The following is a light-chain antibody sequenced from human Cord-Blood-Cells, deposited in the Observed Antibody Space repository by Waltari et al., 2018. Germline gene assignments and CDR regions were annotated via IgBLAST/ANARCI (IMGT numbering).Light chain of an antibody. CDR2: GAS. Sequence: EIVLTQSPGTPSLSPGERATLSCSASQSVSSSYLAWYQQKPGQAPRLLIYGASSRATGIPDRFSGSGSVTDFTLTISRLEPEDFAVYYCQQYGSSPPVTFGGGTKVEIK. CDR1: QSVSSSY. CDR3: QQYGSSPPVT. V-gene: IGKV3-20*01. J-gene: IGKJ4*01.